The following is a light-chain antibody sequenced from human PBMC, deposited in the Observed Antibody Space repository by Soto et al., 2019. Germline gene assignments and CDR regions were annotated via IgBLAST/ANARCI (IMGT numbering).Light chain of an antibody. J-gene: IGKJ5*01. CDR1: QILLHSDGIAY. V-gene: IGKV2-30*02. CDR3: MQGTHLPIT. CDR2: KVS. Sequence: DIVMTQSQLSLPVTLGQPASISCRSNQILLHSDGIAYFSWFQQRPGRSPRRLIYKVSNRDSGVPARFSGSGSGTDFALKISRVEAEDVGVYYCMQGTHLPITFGQGTRLEIK.